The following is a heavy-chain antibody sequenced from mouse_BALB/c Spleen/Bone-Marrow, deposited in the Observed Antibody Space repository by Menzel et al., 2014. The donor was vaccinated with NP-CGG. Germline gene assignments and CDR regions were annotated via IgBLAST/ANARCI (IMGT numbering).Heavy chain of an antibody. Sequence: QVQLQQSGPELVRPGVSVKLSCKGSGYTFTAYAMHWVKQSPAKSLEWIGLISTYSGNTHYNQNFKGEATMTVDKSSSTAYMELARLTSEDSAIYYCAKNFYGSSNFDYWGQGTTLTVSS. D-gene: IGHD1-1*01. V-gene: IGHV1-67*01. CDR3: AKNFYGSSNFDY. CDR1: GYTFTAYA. J-gene: IGHJ2*01. CDR2: ISTYSGNT.